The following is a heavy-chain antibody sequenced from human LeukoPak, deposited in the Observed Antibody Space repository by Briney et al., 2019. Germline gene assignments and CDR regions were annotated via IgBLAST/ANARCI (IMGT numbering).Heavy chain of an antibody. CDR2: ISYDGSNK. V-gene: IGHV3-30-3*01. D-gene: IGHD3-3*02. J-gene: IGHJ3*02. Sequence: GGSLRLSCAASGFTFSSYAMHWVRQAPGKGLEWVAVISYDGSNKYYADSVKGRFTISRDNSKNTLYLQMNSLRAEDTAVYYCALAPEPLPLADDAFDIWGQGTMVTVSS. CDR1: GFTFSSYA. CDR3: ALAPEPLPLADDAFDI.